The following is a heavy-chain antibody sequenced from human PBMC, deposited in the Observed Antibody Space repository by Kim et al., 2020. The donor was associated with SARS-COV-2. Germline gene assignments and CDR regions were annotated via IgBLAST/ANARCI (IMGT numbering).Heavy chain of an antibody. Sequence: PSLKSRVTISVDTSKNQFSLKLSSVTAADTAVYYCASLYGSGSYRLNFDYWGQGTLVTVSS. D-gene: IGHD3-10*01. CDR3: ASLYGSGSYRLNFDY. V-gene: IGHV4-34*01. J-gene: IGHJ4*02.